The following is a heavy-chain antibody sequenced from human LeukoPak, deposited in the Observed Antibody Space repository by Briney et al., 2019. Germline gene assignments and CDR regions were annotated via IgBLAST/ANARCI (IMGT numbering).Heavy chain of an antibody. Sequence: PGGSLRLSCAASGFTFTSYSMNWVRQAPGKGLEWISYITRDSSSMNYADSVKGRFTISRDDAKNSLFLQMNSLRAEDTAVYYCARGTSAFDIWGQGTMVTVSS. CDR1: GFTFTSYS. D-gene: IGHD2-2*01. V-gene: IGHV3-21*05. CDR3: ARGTSAFDI. J-gene: IGHJ3*02. CDR2: ITRDSSSM.